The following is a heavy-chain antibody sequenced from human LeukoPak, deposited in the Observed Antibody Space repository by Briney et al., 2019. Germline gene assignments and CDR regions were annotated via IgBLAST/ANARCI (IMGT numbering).Heavy chain of an antibody. D-gene: IGHD3-10*01. CDR1: GYTFTGYY. J-gene: IGHJ3*02. CDR2: INPNGGGT. V-gene: IGHV1-2*02. CDR3: ARDWEGDYYGSDAFDI. Sequence: ASVKVSCKASGYTFTGYYIHWVRQAPGQRLEWMGWINPNGGGTNSAQKFQGRVSMTRDTSSSTAYMELNRLRSDDTAVFYCARDWEGDYYGSDAFDIWGQGTMVTVSS.